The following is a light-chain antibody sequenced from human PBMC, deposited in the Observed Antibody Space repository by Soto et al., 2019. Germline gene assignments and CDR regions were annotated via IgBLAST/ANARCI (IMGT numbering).Light chain of an antibody. V-gene: IGKV2-28*01. Sequence: EIVMTQSPLSLPVTPGEPASISCRSNQSLLHRNGYNYLDWYLQKPGQSPQLLIYLGSHRASGVPDKCSGSGSVTDFTLKISRVETEDVGVYYCMQALQTPTFGQGTKLEIK. J-gene: IGKJ2*01. CDR3: MQALQTPT. CDR2: LGS. CDR1: QSLLHRNGYNY.